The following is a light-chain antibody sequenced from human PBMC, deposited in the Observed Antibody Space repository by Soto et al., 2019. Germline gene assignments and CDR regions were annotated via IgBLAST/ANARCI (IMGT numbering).Light chain of an antibody. CDR2: DAS. V-gene: IGKV3-15*01. CDR1: QSISNN. J-gene: IGKJ2*01. CDR3: QQCTNWPPYT. Sequence: DIVMTQSPATLSVSPGDRATLSCRASQSISNNLAWYQQKPGQAPRLLIYDASTRATGVPARFSGSGSGTEFTLTISGLQSEDFAVYYCQQCTNWPPYTFGQGTKLEIK.